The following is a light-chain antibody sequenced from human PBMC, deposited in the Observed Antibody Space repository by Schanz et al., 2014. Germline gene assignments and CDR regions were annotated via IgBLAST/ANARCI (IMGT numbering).Light chain of an antibody. CDR1: QIINSY. J-gene: IGKJ1*01. Sequence: DIQMTQSPSSLSASVGDRVTITCRASQIINSYLNWYQQKPGKAPKLLIYAASNLQSGVPSRFSGSGSGTDFTLTISSLEPEDFAVYYCQQRTGWPRTFGQGTKVEIK. CDR3: QQRTGWPRT. V-gene: IGKV1-39*01. CDR2: AAS.